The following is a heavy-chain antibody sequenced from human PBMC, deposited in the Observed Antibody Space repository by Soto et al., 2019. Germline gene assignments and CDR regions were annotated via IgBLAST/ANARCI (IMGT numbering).Heavy chain of an antibody. V-gene: IGHV3-30-3*01. CDR3: ARDMTYDILTGYLDY. Sequence: GGSLRLSCAASGFTFSSYAMHWVRQAPGKGLEWVAVISYDGSNKYYADSVKGRFTISRDNSKNTLYLQMNSLRAEDTAVYYCARDMTYDILTGYLDYWGQGTLVTVSS. D-gene: IGHD3-9*01. CDR2: ISYDGSNK. CDR1: GFTFSSYA. J-gene: IGHJ4*02.